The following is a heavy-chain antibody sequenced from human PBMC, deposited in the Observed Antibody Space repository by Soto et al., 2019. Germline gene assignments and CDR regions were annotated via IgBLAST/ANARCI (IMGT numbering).Heavy chain of an antibody. Sequence: SETLSLTCTVSGCSISSYYWSWIRQHPGKGLEWIGYIYYSGSTYYNPSLKSRVTISVDTSKNQFSLKLSSVTAADTAVYYCARRIVATDDAFDIWGQGTMVTVSS. J-gene: IGHJ3*02. CDR1: GCSISSYY. CDR3: ARRIVATDDAFDI. CDR2: IYYSGST. D-gene: IGHD5-12*01. V-gene: IGHV4-59*12.